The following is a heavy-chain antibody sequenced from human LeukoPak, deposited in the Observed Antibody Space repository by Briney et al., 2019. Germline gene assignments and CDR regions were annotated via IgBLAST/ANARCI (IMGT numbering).Heavy chain of an antibody. V-gene: IGHV1-2*02. CDR3: ARDPKFRAAAGHKGSFWFDL. CDR2: INPNSGGT. D-gene: IGHD6-13*01. Sequence: ASVKVSCKASGYTFTGYYMHWVRQAPGQGLEWMGWINPNSGGTNYAQKFQGRVTMTRDTSISTAYMELSRLRSDDTAVYYCARDPKFRAAAGHKGSFWFDLWGQGTLVTVSS. CDR1: GYTFTGYY. J-gene: IGHJ5*02.